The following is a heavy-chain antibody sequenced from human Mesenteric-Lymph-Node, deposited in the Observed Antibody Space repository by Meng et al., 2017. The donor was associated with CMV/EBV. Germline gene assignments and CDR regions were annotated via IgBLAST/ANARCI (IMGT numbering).Heavy chain of an antibody. CDR3: AKLGDFWSGYYPYFDW. D-gene: IGHD3-3*01. V-gene: IGHV3-23*03. CDR1: GFSFSDYY. CDR2: IYSGGSTT. Sequence: GGSLRLSCAASGFSFSDYYMSWIRQAPGKGLEWVSLIYSGGSTTYYADSVKGRFTISRDNSRNTLYLQMNSLRAEDTAVYYCAKLGDFWSGYYPYFDWWGQGTLVTVSS. J-gene: IGHJ4*02.